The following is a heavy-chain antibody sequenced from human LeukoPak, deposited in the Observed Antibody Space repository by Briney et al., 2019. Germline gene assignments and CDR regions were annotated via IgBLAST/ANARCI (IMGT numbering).Heavy chain of an antibody. CDR2: SSGSGGST. CDR3: GGSPLRDSSGYYYFDY. J-gene: IGHJ4*02. D-gene: IGHD3-22*01. V-gene: IGHV3-23*01. Sequence: GGSLRLSCAASGFTFSSYAMSWVRQAPGKGLEWVSASSGSGGSTYYADSVKGRFTISRDNSKNTLYLQMNSLRAEDTAVYYCGGSPLRDSSGYYYFDYWGQGTLVTVSS. CDR1: GFTFSSYA.